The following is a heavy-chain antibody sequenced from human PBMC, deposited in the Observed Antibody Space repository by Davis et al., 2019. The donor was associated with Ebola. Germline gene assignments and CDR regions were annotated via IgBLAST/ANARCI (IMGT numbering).Heavy chain of an antibody. CDR1: GFTFSSYS. CDR3: ARDLYDYIWGSYRLSFDY. Sequence: GESLKISCAASGFTFSSYSMNWVRQAPGKGLEWVSYISSSSSTIYYADSVKGRFTISRDNAKNSLYLQMNSLGDEDTAVYYCARDLYDYIWGSYRLSFDYWGQGTLVTVSS. D-gene: IGHD3-16*02. V-gene: IGHV3-48*02. J-gene: IGHJ4*02. CDR2: ISSSSSTI.